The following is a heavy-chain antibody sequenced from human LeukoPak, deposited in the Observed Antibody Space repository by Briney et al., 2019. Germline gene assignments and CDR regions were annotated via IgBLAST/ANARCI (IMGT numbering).Heavy chain of an antibody. J-gene: IGHJ6*03. V-gene: IGHV1-69*06. CDR1: GGTFSSYS. CDR2: IIPIFGTA. CDR3: ASTHWNYYYYYYYMDV. D-gene: IGHD1-1*01. Sequence: SVKVSCKASGGTFSSYSISWVRQAPGQGLECMGGIIPIFGTANYAQKFQGRVTITADKSTSTAYMELSSLRSEDTAVYYCASTHWNYYYYYYYMDVWGKGTTVTVSS.